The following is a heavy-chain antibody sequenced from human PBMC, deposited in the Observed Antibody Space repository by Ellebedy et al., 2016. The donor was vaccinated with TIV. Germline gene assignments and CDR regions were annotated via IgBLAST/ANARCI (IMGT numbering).Heavy chain of an antibody. D-gene: IGHD3-10*01. J-gene: IGHJ6*02. CDR2: IWYDGRNK. Sequence: GESLKISCVASGFTFRIYGMHWVRPAPGKGLEWVAVIWYDGRNKSYADSVKGRFTISRDNAKNSLYLQMNSLRAEDTAVYYCAKRVTMVREVITYYHYAMDVWGQGTTVTVSS. CDR1: GFTFRIYG. V-gene: IGHV3-33*03. CDR3: AKRVTMVREVITYYHYAMDV.